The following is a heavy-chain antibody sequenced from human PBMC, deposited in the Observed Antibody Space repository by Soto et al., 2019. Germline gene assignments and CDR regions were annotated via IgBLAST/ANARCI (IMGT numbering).Heavy chain of an antibody. J-gene: IGHJ6*02. V-gene: IGHV4-34*01. Sequence: SETLSLTCAVYGGSFSGYYWSWIRQPPGKGLEWIGEINHSGGTNYNPSLKSRVTISVDTSKSQFSLKLSSVTAADTAVYYCARRHDFWSGYSRNYCYYGMDVWGQGTTVTVSS. D-gene: IGHD3-3*01. CDR2: INHSGGT. CDR1: GGSFSGYY. CDR3: ARRHDFWSGYSRNYCYYGMDV.